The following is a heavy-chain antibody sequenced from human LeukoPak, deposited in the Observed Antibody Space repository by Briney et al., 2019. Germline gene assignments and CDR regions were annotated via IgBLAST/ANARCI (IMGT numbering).Heavy chain of an antibody. CDR2: INHSGST. Sequence: SETLSLTCAVYGGSFSGYYWSWIRQPPGKGLEWIGEINHSGSTNYNPSLKSRVTISVDTSKNQFSLKLSSVTAADTAVYHCARYSGDAFDIWGQGTMVTVSS. CDR3: ARYSGDAFDI. D-gene: IGHD3-10*01. J-gene: IGHJ3*02. CDR1: GGSFSGYY. V-gene: IGHV4-34*01.